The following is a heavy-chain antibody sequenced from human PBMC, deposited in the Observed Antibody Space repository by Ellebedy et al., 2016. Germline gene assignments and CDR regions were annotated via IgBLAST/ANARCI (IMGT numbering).Heavy chain of an antibody. CDR1: GFSFSSYW. CDR3: GRVDTSIVKFGMDV. J-gene: IGHJ6*02. V-gene: IGHV3-7*01. Sequence: GGSLRLSCAASGFSFSSYWLSWVRQAPGKGLEWVANIKQDGSEKYYVDSVKGRFTISRDNAENSLYLQMNSLRAEDTGVYYCGRVDTSIVKFGMDVWGQGTTVTVSS. CDR2: IKQDGSEK. D-gene: IGHD5-18*01.